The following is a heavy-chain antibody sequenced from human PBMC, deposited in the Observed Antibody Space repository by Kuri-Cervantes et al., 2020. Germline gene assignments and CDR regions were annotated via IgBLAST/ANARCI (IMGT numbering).Heavy chain of an antibody. V-gene: IGHV3-48*02. CDR2: ISSSSSTI. D-gene: IGHD3-10*01. CDR3: ARDEIAGSPYYGMDV. CDR1: GFTFSSYS. J-gene: IGHJ6*02. Sequence: GESLKIPCAASGFTFSSYSMNWVRQAPGKGLEWVSYISSSSSTIYYADSVKGRFTISRDNAKNSLYLQMNSLRDGDTAVYYCARDEIAGSPYYGMDVWGQGTTVTVSS.